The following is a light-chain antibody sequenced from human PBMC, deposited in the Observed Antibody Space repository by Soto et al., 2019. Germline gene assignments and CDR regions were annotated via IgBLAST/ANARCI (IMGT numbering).Light chain of an antibody. Sequence: EIVMTQSPATLSVSPGERVTLSCRASQSVSSHLAWVQQKPGQAPRLLIFGASTRAAGVPARFSGSGSGTEFSLTITSLQSEDFAVYYCHQYNNWPPLFTFGPGTKLDIK. CDR1: QSVSSH. CDR3: HQYNNWPPLFT. V-gene: IGKV3-15*01. J-gene: IGKJ3*01. CDR2: GAS.